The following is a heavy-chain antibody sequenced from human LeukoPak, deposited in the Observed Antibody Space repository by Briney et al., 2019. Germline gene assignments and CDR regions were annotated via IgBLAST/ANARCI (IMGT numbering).Heavy chain of an antibody. CDR2: ISSSGSTI. J-gene: IGHJ4*02. Sequence: GGSLRLSCAASGFTFSDCYMSWIRQAPGKGLEGVSYISSSGSTIYYADSVKGRFTISRDNAKNSLYLQMNSLRAEDTAVYYCARVSSSGWRGLDYWGQGTLVTVSS. V-gene: IGHV3-11*01. CDR3: ARVSSSGWRGLDY. CDR1: GFTFSDCY. D-gene: IGHD6-19*01.